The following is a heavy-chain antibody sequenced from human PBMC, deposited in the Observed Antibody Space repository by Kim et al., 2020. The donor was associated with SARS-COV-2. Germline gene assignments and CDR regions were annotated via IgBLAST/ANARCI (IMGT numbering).Heavy chain of an antibody. CDR3: ARSKYSYGYADY. CDR2: ISSSSSYI. V-gene: IGHV3-21*01. J-gene: IGHJ4*02. CDR1: GFTFSSYS. Sequence: GGSLRLSCAASGFTFSSYSMNWVRQAPGKGLEWVSSISSSSSYIYYADSVKGRFTISRDNAKNSLYLQMNSLRAEDTAVYYCARSKYSYGYADYWGQGTLVTVSS. D-gene: IGHD5-18*01.